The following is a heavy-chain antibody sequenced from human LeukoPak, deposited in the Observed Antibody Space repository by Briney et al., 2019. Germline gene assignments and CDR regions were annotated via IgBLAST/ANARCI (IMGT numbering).Heavy chain of an antibody. CDR1: GDSVSSNSAA. J-gene: IGHJ6*03. V-gene: IGHV6-1*01. CDR2: TYYRSKWYN. Sequence: SQTLSLTCAISGDSVSSNSAAWNWLRQSPSRGLEWLGRTYYRSKWYNDYAVSVKSRITINPDTSKNQFSLQLNSVTPEDTAVYYCARERGERGRSLYYYYYMDVWGKGTTVTVSS. D-gene: IGHD1-26*01. CDR3: ARERGERGRSLYYYYYMDV.